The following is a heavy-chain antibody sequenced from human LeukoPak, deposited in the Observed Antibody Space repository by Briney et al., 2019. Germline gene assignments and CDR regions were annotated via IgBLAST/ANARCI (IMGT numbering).Heavy chain of an antibody. Sequence: PSETLSLTCTVSGDSISSYYWSWIRQPPGKGLGWIGYIYYSGSTNYNPSPKSRVTISVDTSKNQFSLKLSSVTAADTAVYYCASHGSRTHFDYWGQGTLVTVSS. CDR3: ASHGSRTHFDY. CDR2: IYYSGST. CDR1: GDSISSYY. J-gene: IGHJ4*02. V-gene: IGHV4-59*08.